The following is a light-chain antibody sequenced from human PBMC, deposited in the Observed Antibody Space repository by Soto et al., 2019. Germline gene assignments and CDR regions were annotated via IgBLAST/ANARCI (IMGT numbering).Light chain of an antibody. CDR1: QTVRNNY. Sequence: EIVLTQSPGTLSLSPGERATLSCRASQTVRNNYLAWYQQKPGQAPRLLIYGASSRATGIPVRFSGSGSGTDFTLTISRLEPEDFAVYYCQQYGSSPLTFGQGTKVDIK. CDR3: QQYGSSPLT. J-gene: IGKJ1*01. CDR2: GAS. V-gene: IGKV3-20*01.